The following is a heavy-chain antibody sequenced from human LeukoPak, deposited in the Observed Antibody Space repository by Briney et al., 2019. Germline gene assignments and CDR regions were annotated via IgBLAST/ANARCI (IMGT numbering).Heavy chain of an antibody. J-gene: IGHJ4*02. CDR2: IYYSGST. Sequence: SETLSLTCTVSGGSISSGGYYWSWIRQHPGKGLEWIGYIYYSGSTYYNPSLKSRVTISVDTSKNQFSLKLSSVTAAGTAVYYCARRRYCSGGSCYPIDYWGQGTLVTVSS. CDR1: GGSISSGGYY. D-gene: IGHD2-15*01. CDR3: ARRRYCSGGSCYPIDY. V-gene: IGHV4-31*03.